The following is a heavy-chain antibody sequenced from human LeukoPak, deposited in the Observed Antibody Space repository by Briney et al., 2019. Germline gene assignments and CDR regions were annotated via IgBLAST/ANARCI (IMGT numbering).Heavy chain of an antibody. Sequence: PGGSLRLSCAASGFTFSNYAMNWVRQAPGKGLVWVSAISGSGGNTYSADSVKGRFTISRDNSKDTLYLQMNSLRAEDTAVYYCAPLSVAGREFDYWGQGTLVTVSS. CDR1: GFTFSNYA. CDR3: APLSVAGREFDY. D-gene: IGHD6-19*01. J-gene: IGHJ4*02. CDR2: ISGSGGNT. V-gene: IGHV3-23*01.